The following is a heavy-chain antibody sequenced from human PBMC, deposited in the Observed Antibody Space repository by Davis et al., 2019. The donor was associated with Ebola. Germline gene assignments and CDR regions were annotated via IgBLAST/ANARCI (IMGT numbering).Heavy chain of an antibody. J-gene: IGHJ6*02. CDR1: GGSISSGGYY. CDR2: IYYSGST. D-gene: IGHD6-6*01. V-gene: IGHV4-31*03. CDR3: ARGPVQGGMDV. Sequence: PSETLSLTCTVSGGSISSGGYYWSWIRQHPGKGLEWIGYIYYSGSTYYNPSLKSRVTISVDTSKNQFSLKLSSVTAADTAVYYCARGPVQGGMDVWGQGTTVTVSS.